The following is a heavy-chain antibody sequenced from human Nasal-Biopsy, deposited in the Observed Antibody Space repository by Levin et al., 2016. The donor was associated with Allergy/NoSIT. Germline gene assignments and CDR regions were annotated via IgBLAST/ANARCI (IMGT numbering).Heavy chain of an antibody. CDR3: ARVFGSGRHFYYAYSLDV. Sequence: GESLKISCAASGFSFSTYGMHWVRQAPGKGLEWVAFTSYDGTEKNYAGAVKGRFTISRDNSKNTLYLQMNSLRVEDTSVYYCARVFGSGRHFYYAYSLDVWGQGTTVTVSS. V-gene: IGHV3-30*03. CDR2: TSYDGTEK. D-gene: IGHD6-19*01. CDR1: GFSFSTYG. J-gene: IGHJ6*02.